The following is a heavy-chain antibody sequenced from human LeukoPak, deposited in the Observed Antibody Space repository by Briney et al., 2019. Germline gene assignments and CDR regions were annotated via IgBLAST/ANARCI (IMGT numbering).Heavy chain of an antibody. CDR1: GDSTSSSSYY. CDR3: ARQGVTHY. CDR2: IYYSGST. V-gene: IGHV4-39*01. D-gene: IGHD4-23*01. Sequence: SETLSLTCTVSGDSTSSSSYYWGWIRQPPGKGLEWIGSIYYSGSTYYNPSLKSRVTISVDTSKNQFSLKLSSVTAADTAVYYCARQGVTHYWGQGTLVTVSS. J-gene: IGHJ4*02.